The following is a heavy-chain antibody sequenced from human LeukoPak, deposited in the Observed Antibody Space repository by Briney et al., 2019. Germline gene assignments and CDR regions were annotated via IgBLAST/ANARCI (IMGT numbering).Heavy chain of an antibody. CDR3: AREIGAPGIVDYYFDY. CDR2: MSEDGNEI. Sequence: GGSLRLSCTVSGFIFSDFSMSWVRQAPGKGLEWVAKMSEDGNEIFYVDSVKGRFTISRDNTKKSLYLQLNSLRPEDSAVYYCAREIGAPGIVDYYFDYWGQGTLVTVSS. D-gene: IGHD3-22*01. V-gene: IGHV3-7*01. J-gene: IGHJ4*02. CDR1: GFIFSDFS.